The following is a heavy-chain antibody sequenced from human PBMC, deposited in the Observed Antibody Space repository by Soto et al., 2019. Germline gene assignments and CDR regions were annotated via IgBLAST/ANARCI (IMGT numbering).Heavy chain of an antibody. CDR3: TPGGVPVGATGYYYYAMDV. CDR1: GFTFTNAW. J-gene: IGHJ6*02. CDR2: ITSKAAGGTT. V-gene: IGHV3-15*07. D-gene: IGHD2-2*01. Sequence: EVQLVESGGGLVEPGGSLRLSCAASGFTFTNAWMNWVRQAPGRALEWVGRITSKAAGGTTDYAAPVKGRFSISRDDAKTPLYLQMDGLKAEDTAVYSCTPGGVPVGATGYYYYAMDVWGQGTTVTFSS.